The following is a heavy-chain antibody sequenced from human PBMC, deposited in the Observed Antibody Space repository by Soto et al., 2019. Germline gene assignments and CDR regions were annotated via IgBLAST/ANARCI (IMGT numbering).Heavy chain of an antibody. V-gene: IGHV4-34*01. CDR3: ARLKLRYFDWSLDDNWFDP. Sequence: PSETLSLTCDVYGGSFSGYIWTWIRQTPGKGLQWIGQINHSGSANYIPSLKSRVTISVHTSNSQFSLELSSVTAADTAVYYCARLKLRYFDWSLDDNWFDPWGQGTLVTVSS. CDR2: INHSGSA. D-gene: IGHD3-9*01. J-gene: IGHJ5*02. CDR1: GGSFSGYI.